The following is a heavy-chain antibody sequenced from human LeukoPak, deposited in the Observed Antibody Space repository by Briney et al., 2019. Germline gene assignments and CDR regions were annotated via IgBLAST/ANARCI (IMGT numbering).Heavy chain of an antibody. CDR2: ISGSGGST. V-gene: IGHV3-23*01. Sequence: GGSLRLSCAASGFTFSSYAMSWVRQAPGKGLEWVSAISGSGGSTYYADSVKGRFTISRDNSKNTLYLQMNSLRAEDTAVYYCAKDRHAPGRYCSSTTCFPFDSWGQGTLVTVSS. D-gene: IGHD2-2*01. J-gene: IGHJ5*01. CDR3: AKDRHAPGRYCSSTTCFPFDS. CDR1: GFTFSSYA.